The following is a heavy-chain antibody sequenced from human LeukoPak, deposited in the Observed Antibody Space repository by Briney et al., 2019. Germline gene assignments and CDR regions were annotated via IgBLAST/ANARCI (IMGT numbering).Heavy chain of an antibody. CDR3: ARDQAAGGPHNWFDP. V-gene: IGHV1-2*02. CDR1: GYTFTFYY. J-gene: IGHJ5*02. Sequence: ASVKVSCKSSGYTFTFYYIHWVRHAPGQGLELMGWINPNSGGTNYAQKFQGRVTMTMDTSISTAYMELSRLRSDDTAVYYCARDQAAGGPHNWFDPWGQGTLVTVSS. D-gene: IGHD6-13*01. CDR2: INPNSGGT.